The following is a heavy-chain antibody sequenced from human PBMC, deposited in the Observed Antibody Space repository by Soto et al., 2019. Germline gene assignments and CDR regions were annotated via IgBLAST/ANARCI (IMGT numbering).Heavy chain of an antibody. CDR1: GFSLSSYA. V-gene: IGHV3-48*01. J-gene: IGHJ2*01. CDR2: ISLSSVNI. Sequence: EVQLVESGGGLVQPGGSLRLSCAASGFSLSSYAMDWVRQAPGQGLEWVSYISLSSVNIHYADSVRGRFTVSRDNAKNSLYLQMNSLRAEDTAVYYCARDPSRGSEWARYLDLWGRGTLVTVSS. D-gene: IGHD1-26*01. CDR3: ARDPSRGSEWARYLDL.